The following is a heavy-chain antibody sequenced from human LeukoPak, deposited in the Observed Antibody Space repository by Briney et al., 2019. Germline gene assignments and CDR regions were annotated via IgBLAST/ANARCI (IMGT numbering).Heavy chain of an antibody. CDR2: ISSSSSYI. J-gene: IGHJ4*02. V-gene: IGHV3-21*01. CDR3: ARDRIVGATIDY. Sequence: NPGRSLRLSCAASGFTFSSYGMHWVRQAPGKGLEWVSSISSSSSYIYYADSVKGRFTISRDNAKNSLYLQMNSLRAEDTAVYYCARDRIVGATIDYWGQGTLVTVSS. D-gene: IGHD1-26*01. CDR1: GFTFSSYG.